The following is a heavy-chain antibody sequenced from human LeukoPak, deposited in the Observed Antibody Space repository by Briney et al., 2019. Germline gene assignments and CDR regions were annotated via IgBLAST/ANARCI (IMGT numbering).Heavy chain of an antibody. D-gene: IGHD3-22*01. CDR3: ARGSPPRRNYDSRGYYSYYFDY. J-gene: IGHJ4*02. Sequence: GASVKVSCKASGYTFTSYGISWVRQAPGQGLEWMGWISAYNGNTHYAQKLQGRVTMTTDTSTSTVYMELRSLRSDDTAVYYCARGSPPRRNYDSRGYYSYYFDYWAREPWSPSPQ. V-gene: IGHV1-18*01. CDR1: GYTFTSYG. CDR2: ISAYNGNT.